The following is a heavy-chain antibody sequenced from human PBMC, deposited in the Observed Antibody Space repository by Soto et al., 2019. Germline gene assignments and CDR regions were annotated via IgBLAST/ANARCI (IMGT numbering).Heavy chain of an antibody. J-gene: IGHJ4*02. CDR2: IYYSGST. CDR3: ARERSSGCVD. D-gene: IGHD6-19*01. V-gene: IGHV4-59*01. Sequence: SETLSLTCTTSGGSISSYYWSWIRQPPGKGLEWIGYIYYSGSTNYNPSLKSRVTISVDTSKNQFSLKLSSVTAADTAVYYCARERSSGCVDWGQGTLVTVLL. CDR1: GGSISSYY.